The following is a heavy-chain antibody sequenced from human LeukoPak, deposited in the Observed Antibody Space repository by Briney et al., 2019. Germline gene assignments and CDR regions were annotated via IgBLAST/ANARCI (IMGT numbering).Heavy chain of an antibody. V-gene: IGHV4-59*08. Sequence: SETLSLTCTVSGGSISSYYWSWIRQSPGKGLEWVGYFSNRGTTSYNPSLNSRVTMSVDTSKNQLSLKLTSVTDADTAVYYCARWDDSDWGFGNWGPGTLVTVSS. CDR1: GGSISSYY. D-gene: IGHD6-19*01. CDR2: FSNRGTT. J-gene: IGHJ4*02. CDR3: ARWDDSDWGFGN.